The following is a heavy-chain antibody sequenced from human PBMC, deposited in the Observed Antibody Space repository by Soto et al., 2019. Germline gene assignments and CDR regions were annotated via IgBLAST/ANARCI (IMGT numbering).Heavy chain of an antibody. CDR1: GYTFTSYG. CDR2: ISAYNGNT. CDR3: ARRGITYYYDSSGYSDFDY. D-gene: IGHD3-22*01. Sequence: GASVKVSCKASGYTFTSYGISWVRQAPGQGLEWMGWISAYNGNTNYAQKLQGRVTMTTDTSTSTAYMELRSLRSDDTAVYYCARRGITYYYDSSGYSDFDYWGQGTLVTVSS. J-gene: IGHJ4*02. V-gene: IGHV1-18*01.